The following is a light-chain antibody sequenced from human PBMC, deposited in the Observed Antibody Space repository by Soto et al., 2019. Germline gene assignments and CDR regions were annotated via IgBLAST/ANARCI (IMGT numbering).Light chain of an antibody. CDR1: SSNIGRNT. CDR2: SNN. V-gene: IGLV1-44*01. Sequence: QSVLTQPPSASETPGQRVTISCSGSSSNIGRNTVNWYQQLPGTAPKLVIYSNNQRPSGVPDRFSGSKSGTSGSLAISGLQAEDEADYYCSSYAGSNTHYVFGTGTKVTVL. CDR3: SSYAGSNTHYV. J-gene: IGLJ1*01.